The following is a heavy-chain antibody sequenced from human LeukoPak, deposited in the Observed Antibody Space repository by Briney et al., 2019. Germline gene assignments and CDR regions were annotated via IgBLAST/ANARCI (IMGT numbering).Heavy chain of an antibody. CDR2: ISYDGSNK. Sequence: PGGSLRLSCAASGFTFSSYWMSWVRQAPGKGLEWVAVISYDGSNKYYADSVKGRFTISRDNSKNTLYLQMNSLRAEDTAVYYCARAAWLDKYFDYWGQGTLVTVSS. CDR1: GFTFSSYW. D-gene: IGHD6-19*01. J-gene: IGHJ4*02. CDR3: ARAAWLDKYFDY. V-gene: IGHV3-30*03.